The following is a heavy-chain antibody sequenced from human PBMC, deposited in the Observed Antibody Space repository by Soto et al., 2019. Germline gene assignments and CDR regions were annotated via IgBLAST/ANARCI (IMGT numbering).Heavy chain of an antibody. V-gene: IGHV3-23*01. Sequence: PGGSLRLSCAASGFTFGDYAMSWVRQAPGKGLEWVATVTGSATNIYYTDSVKGRFAVSRDNSRDTLYLQMNRLTAEDTAVYYCAKGGATYGLLTHDYRGQGTLVTVSS. D-gene: IGHD3-9*01. CDR1: GFTFGDYA. CDR3: AKGGATYGLLTHDY. CDR2: VTGSATNI. J-gene: IGHJ4*02.